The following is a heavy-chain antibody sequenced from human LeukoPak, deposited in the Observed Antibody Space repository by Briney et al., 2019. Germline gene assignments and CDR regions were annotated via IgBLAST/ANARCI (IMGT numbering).Heavy chain of an antibody. CDR2: ISSSGSTI. CDR1: GFTFSDYY. D-gene: IGHD3-22*01. Sequence: GWSLRLSCAASGFTFSDYYMSWIRQAPGKGLGWVSYISSSGSTIYYADSVKGRFTISRDNAKNSLYLQMNSLRAEDTAVYYCARERGEEDYYDSSGYYYGFEFDYWGQGTLVTVSS. J-gene: IGHJ4*02. CDR3: ARERGEEDYYDSSGYYYGFEFDY. V-gene: IGHV3-11*04.